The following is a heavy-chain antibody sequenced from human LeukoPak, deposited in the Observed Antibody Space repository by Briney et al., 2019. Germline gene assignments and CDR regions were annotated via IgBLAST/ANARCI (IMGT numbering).Heavy chain of an antibody. CDR2: ISAYNGNT. CDR3: ARDSMKGGGDCLLDY. V-gene: IGHV1-18*01. Sequence: GASVKVSCKASGYTFTSYGISWVRQAPGQGLEWMGWISAYNGNTNYAQKLQGRVTMTTDTSTSTAYMELRSLRSDDTAVYYCARDSMKGGGDCLLDYWGQGTLVTVSS. J-gene: IGHJ4*02. CDR1: GYTFTSYG. D-gene: IGHD2-21*02.